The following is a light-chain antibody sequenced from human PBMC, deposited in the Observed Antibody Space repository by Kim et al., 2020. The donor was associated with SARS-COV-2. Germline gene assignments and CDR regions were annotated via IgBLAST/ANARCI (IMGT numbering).Light chain of an antibody. J-gene: IGKJ3*01. CDR3: QQRSNWLT. Sequence: SLSPGERATPSCRASQSVSSYLAWYQQKPGQAPRLLIYDASSRATGIPARFSGSGSGTDFTLTISSLEPEDFAVYYCQQRSNWLTFGPGTKVDIK. V-gene: IGKV3-11*01. CDR1: QSVSSY. CDR2: DAS.